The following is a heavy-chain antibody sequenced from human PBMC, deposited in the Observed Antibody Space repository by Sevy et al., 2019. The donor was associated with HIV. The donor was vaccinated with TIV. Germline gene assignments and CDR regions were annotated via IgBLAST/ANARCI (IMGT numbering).Heavy chain of an antibody. D-gene: IGHD6-13*01. J-gene: IGHJ5*02. CDR2: ISHDGINE. Sequence: GGSLRLSCIGSGFSFSYYGIHWVRQAPGKGLDWVALISHDGINEYYADSVKGRFTISRDNSKNTVYLEMNSLRNEDTAVYYCAKDDGYTINWYPRFDPWGQGTLVTVSS. CDR3: AKDDGYTINWYPRFDP. CDR1: GFSFSYYG. V-gene: IGHV3-30*18.